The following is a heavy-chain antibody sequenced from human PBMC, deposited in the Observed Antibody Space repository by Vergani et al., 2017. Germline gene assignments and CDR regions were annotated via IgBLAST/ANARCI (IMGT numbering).Heavy chain of an antibody. J-gene: IGHJ2*01. CDR2: INWNSDSI. CDR3: VKDIAASGNYWYFEL. D-gene: IGHD6-13*01. CDR1: GFTFDDYA. V-gene: IGHV3-9*01. Sequence: EVQLVESGGGLGQPGRSLRLSCAASGFTFDDYAMHWVRQAPGKGLEWVSGINWNSDSIAYADSVKGRFTISRDNAKNSLYLQMNSLRAEDTALYYCVKDIAASGNYWYFELWGRGTLVTVSS.